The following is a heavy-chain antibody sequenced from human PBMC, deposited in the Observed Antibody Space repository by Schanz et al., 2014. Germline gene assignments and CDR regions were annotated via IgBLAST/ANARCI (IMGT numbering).Heavy chain of an antibody. CDR1: GFTFSSYA. D-gene: IGHD2-15*01. CDR2: IRGSGGGT. CDR3: AKDMEGYCDTMTCPIPAFDI. J-gene: IGHJ3*02. Sequence: VQLVESGGGVVQPGGSLRLSCAASGFTFSSYAMSWVRQPPGKGLEWVSSIRGSGGGTDYADSVTGRFTISRDNAKNSLYLQMNSLRAEDTALYYCAKDMEGYCDTMTCPIPAFDIWGQGTMVTVSS. V-gene: IGHV3-23*04.